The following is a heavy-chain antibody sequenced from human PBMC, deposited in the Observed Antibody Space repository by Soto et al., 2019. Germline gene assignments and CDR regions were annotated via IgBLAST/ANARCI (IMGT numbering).Heavy chain of an antibody. CDR2: IDPSDSYT. CDR3: ARRGSGSYYKGEYYYGMDV. D-gene: IGHD3-10*01. V-gene: IGHV5-10-1*01. Sequence: GESLKISCRGSGYSFTSYWISWVRQMPGKGLEWMGRIDPSDSYTNYSPSFQGHVTISADKSISTAYLQWSSLKASDTAMYYCARRGSGSYYKGEYYYGMDVWGQGTTVTVSS. J-gene: IGHJ6*02. CDR1: GYSFTSYW.